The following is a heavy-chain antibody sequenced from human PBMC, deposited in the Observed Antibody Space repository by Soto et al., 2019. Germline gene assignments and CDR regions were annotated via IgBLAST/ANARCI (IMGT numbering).Heavy chain of an antibody. CDR1: GFTFSSYS. V-gene: IGHV3-48*02. J-gene: IGHJ4*02. D-gene: IGHD3-3*02. Sequence: GGSLRLSCAASGFTFSSYSMNWVRQAPGKGLEWVSYISSSSTIYYADSVKGRFTISRDNAKNSLYLQMNSLRDEDTAVYYCARGQIISHTLFDYWGQGTLVTVSS. CDR2: ISSSSTI. CDR3: ARGQIISHTLFDY.